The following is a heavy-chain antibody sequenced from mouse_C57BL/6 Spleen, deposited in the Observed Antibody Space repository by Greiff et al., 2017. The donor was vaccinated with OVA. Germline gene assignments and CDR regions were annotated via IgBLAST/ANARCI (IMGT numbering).Heavy chain of an antibody. J-gene: IGHJ2*01. CDR2: INPSSGYT. V-gene: IGHV1-4*01. Sequence: VQVVESGAELARPGASVKMSCKASGYTFTSYTMHWVKQRPGQGLEWIGYINPSSGYTKYNQKFKDKATLTADKSSSTAYMQLSSLTSEDSAVYYCAREGVYYDYDFDYWGQGTTLTVSS. CDR3: AREGVYYDYDFDY. CDR1: GYTFTSYT. D-gene: IGHD2-4*01.